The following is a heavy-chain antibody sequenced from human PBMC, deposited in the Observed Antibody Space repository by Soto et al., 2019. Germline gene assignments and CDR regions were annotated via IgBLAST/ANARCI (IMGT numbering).Heavy chain of an antibody. CDR1: GGSISSGGYY. CDR2: IYYSGST. V-gene: IGHV4-31*03. J-gene: IGHJ3*02. CDR3: ARYQGLTTVTSNAFDI. Sequence: QVQLQESGPGLVKPSQTLSLTCTVSGGSISSGGYYWSWIRQHPGKGLEWIGYIYYSGSTYYNPSLKSRVTISVDTYKNQFSLTLSSVTAADTAVYYCARYQGLTTVTSNAFDIWGPGTMVTNSS. D-gene: IGHD4-17*01.